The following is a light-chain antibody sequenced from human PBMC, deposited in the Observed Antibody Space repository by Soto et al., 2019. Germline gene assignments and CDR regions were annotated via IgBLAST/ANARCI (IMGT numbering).Light chain of an antibody. V-gene: IGKV1-5*01. J-gene: IGKJ4*01. CDR1: QSISSW. Sequence: DIQMTQSPSTLSASVGDRVTITCRASQSISSWLAWYQQKPGKAPKLLIYDASSLESGVPSRFSGSGSGTEFTLTISSPQPDDFATYYCQQYNSYVLTFGGGTKVEIK. CDR3: QQYNSYVLT. CDR2: DAS.